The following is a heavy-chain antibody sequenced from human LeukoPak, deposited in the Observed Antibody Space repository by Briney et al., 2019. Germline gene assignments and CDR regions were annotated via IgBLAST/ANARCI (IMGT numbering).Heavy chain of an antibody. CDR2: IKQDGSEK. CDR3: ARVATSYYYDSSGSEYFQY. V-gene: IGHV3-7*01. J-gene: IGHJ1*01. Sequence: GGSLRLSCAASGFTFSNYYMNWVRQAPGKGLEWVANIKQDGSEKYYVDSVKGRFTISRDNAKNSLYLQMNSLRVEDTAVYYCARVATSYYYDSSGSEYFQYWGQGTLVTVSS. CDR1: GFTFSNYY. D-gene: IGHD3-22*01.